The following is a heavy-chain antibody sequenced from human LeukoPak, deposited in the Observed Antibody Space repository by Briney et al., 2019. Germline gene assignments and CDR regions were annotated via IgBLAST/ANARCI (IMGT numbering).Heavy chain of an antibody. CDR1: GFRFSDFA. CDR3: ARVRASGPFAPLDT. J-gene: IGHJ5*02. V-gene: IGHV3-20*04. CDR2: IFWNGDRT. Sequence: GGSLRLSCAASGFRFSDFAMSWVRHPPGKGLEWVAGIFWNGDRTTYGDSVKGRVVISRDNTKRSLNLQLESLGVEDTAVYYCARVRASGPFAPLDTWGQGTLVTVAS. D-gene: IGHD1-26*01.